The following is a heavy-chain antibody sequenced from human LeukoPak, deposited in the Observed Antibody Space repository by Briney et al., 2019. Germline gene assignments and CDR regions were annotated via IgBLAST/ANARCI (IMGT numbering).Heavy chain of an antibody. J-gene: IGHJ3*02. D-gene: IGHD3-10*01. V-gene: IGHV4-61*01. CDR3: ARDTVVPTQWFGEHDAFDI. CDR1: GGSVSSGSYY. CDR2: IYYSGST. Sequence: SETLSLTCTVSGGSVSSGSYYWSWIRQPPGKGLEWIGYIYYSGSTNYNPSLKSRVTISVDTSKNQFSLKLSSVTAADTAVYYCARDTVVPTQWFGEHDAFDIWGQGTMGTVSS.